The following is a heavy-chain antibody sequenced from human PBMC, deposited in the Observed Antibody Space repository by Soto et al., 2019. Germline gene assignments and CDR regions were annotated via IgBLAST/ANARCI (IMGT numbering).Heavy chain of an antibody. CDR3: AKKLNQGLATIRSPFDY. V-gene: IGHV3-23*01. J-gene: IGHJ4*02. CDR1: GFTFSSYA. D-gene: IGHD5-12*01. CDR2: ISGSGGST. Sequence: GGSLRLSCAASGFTFSSYAMSWVRQAPGKGLEWVSAISGSGGSTYYADSVKGRFTISRDNSKNTLYLQMNSLRAEDTAVYYCAKKLNQGLATIRSPFDYWGQGTLVTVSS.